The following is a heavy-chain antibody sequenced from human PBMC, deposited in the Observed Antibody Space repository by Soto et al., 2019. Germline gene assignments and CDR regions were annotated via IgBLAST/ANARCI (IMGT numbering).Heavy chain of an antibody. CDR2: IKKDGSEE. Sequence: GGSLRLSCATSGFSFSTYWMSWVRQAPAKGLEWVACIKKDGSEEYYVDSVRGRFTISRDNAKNSLYLQMNSLRAEDTAVYYCAGLDTSMVKTPGYWGQGTLVTVSS. J-gene: IGHJ4*02. CDR1: GFSFSTYW. V-gene: IGHV3-7*01. D-gene: IGHD5-18*01. CDR3: AGLDTSMVKTPGY.